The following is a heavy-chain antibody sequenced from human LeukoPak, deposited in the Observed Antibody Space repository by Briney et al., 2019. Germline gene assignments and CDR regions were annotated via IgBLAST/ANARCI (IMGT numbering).Heavy chain of an antibody. D-gene: IGHD1-1*01. V-gene: IGHV3-48*01. J-gene: IGHJ4*02. CDR1: GFTFSSYG. CDR3: ARARFAGTTP. Sequence: GGSLRLSCAASGFTFSSYGMHWVRQAPGKGLEWVSYISSYSGTIYYADSVKGRFTISRDNAKNSLYLQMNSLRAEDTAVYYCARARFAGTTPWGQGTLVTVSS. CDR2: ISSYSGTI.